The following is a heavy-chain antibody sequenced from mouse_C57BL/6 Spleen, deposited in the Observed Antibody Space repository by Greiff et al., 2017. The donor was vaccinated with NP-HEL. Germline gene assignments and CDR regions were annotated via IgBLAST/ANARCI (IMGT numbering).Heavy chain of an antibody. J-gene: IGHJ4*01. CDR2: INPNNGGT. V-gene: IGHV1-26*01. CDR1: GYTFTDYY. CDR3: ARLGNDAMDY. Sequence: VQLQQSGPELVKPGASVKISCKASGYTFTDYYMNWVKQSHGKSLEWIGDINPNNGGTSYNQKFKGKATLTVDKSSSTAYMELRSLTSEDSAVYYCARLGNDAMDYWGQGTSVTVSS.